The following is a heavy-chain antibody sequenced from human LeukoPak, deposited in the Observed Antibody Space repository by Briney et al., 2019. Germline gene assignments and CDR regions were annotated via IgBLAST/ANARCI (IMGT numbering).Heavy chain of an antibody. D-gene: IGHD3-10*01. CDR2: IYHSGGT. CDR1: GGSISSSHW. J-gene: IGHJ4*02. V-gene: IGHV4-4*02. Sequence: KASETLSLTCAVSGGSISSSHWWSWVRQPPGKGLEWIGEIYHSGGTNYNPSLKSRVTITVDKSKNQFSLKLSSVTAADTAVYYCARHGGGVITPSFDYWGQGTLVTVSS. CDR3: ARHGGGVITPSFDY.